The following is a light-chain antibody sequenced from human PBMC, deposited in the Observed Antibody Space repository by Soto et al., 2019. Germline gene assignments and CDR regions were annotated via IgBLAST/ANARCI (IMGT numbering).Light chain of an antibody. CDR1: QSFSSH. V-gene: IGKV3-11*01. Sequence: EIVLTQSPATLPLSPGERATLSCRASQSFSSHLAWYQQKPGQAPRLLIYDTFNRATGIPARFNGSGSGTDFTLTINILEPQDFAVYYCQQRSNWPPGYTFGQGTKLEIK. CDR3: QQRSNWPPGYT. J-gene: IGKJ2*01. CDR2: DTF.